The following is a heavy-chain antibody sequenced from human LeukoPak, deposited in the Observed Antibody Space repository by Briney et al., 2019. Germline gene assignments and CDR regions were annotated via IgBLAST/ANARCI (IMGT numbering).Heavy chain of an antibody. Sequence: PSETLSLTCTVSHGSINSYYWSWIRQPPEKGLEWIGYIYYSGSTNYNPSLKSRVTISLDTSKNQLSLKLSSVTAADTAVYYCARWPLGSSYYFDYWGQGTLVTVSS. CDR3: ARWPLGSSYYFDY. V-gene: IGHV4-59*01. CDR1: HGSINSYY. CDR2: IYYSGST. D-gene: IGHD6-6*01. J-gene: IGHJ4*02.